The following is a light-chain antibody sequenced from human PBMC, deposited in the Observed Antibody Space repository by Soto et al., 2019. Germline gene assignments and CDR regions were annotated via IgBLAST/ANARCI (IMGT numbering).Light chain of an antibody. J-gene: IGKJ1*01. CDR3: QHSYGTPRT. Sequence: DIQMTQSPSSLSASVGDRVTITCRASQTILTYLNWYQQKPGQAPKLLIYAASSLQSGVPSRFSGGGSATDFTLTITSLQPEDSATYYCQHSYGTPRTFGQGTKVDIK. V-gene: IGKV1-39*01. CDR2: AAS. CDR1: QTILTY.